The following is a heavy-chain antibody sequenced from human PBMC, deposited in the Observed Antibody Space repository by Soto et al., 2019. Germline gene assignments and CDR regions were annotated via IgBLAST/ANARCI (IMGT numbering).Heavy chain of an antibody. CDR1: GGSISSGDYY. D-gene: IGHD2-15*01. V-gene: IGHV4-30-4*01. CDR3: ARARGARYFDY. J-gene: IGHJ4*02. CDR2: IYYSGST. Sequence: QVQLQESGPGLVKPSQTLSLTCTVSGGSISSGDYYWSWIRQPPGKGLEWIGYIYYSGSTYYNPSLKSRVTTSVDTSKNQFSLKLSSVTAEDTAVYYGARARGARYFDYWGQGTMVTVSS.